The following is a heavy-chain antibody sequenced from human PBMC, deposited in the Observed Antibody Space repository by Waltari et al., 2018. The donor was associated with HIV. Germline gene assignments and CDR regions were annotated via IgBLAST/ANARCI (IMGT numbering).Heavy chain of an antibody. CDR1: GYTFISYA. J-gene: IGHJ6*02. D-gene: IGHD3-3*01. CDR3: AREYDFWSGGYHYYGMDV. CDR2: INFGNNNT. Sequence: QVQLVQSGAVVKKPGASVRISCETSGYTFISYALHWVRQAPGQRPEWMGWINFGNNNTKYSQKFQDRVTITGDTSASTGYLDLSSLTSEDTAVYFCAREYDFWSGGYHYYGMDVWGQGTTVTVSS. V-gene: IGHV1-3*01.